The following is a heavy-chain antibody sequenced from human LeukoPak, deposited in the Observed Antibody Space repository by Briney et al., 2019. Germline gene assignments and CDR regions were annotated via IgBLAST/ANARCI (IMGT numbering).Heavy chain of an antibody. CDR3: ARAKSLEWLSSYYYYGMDV. V-gene: IGHV1-8*01. Sequence: ASVKVSYKASGYTFTSYDINWVRQATGQGLEWMGWMNPNSGNTGYAQKFQGRVTMTRNTSISTAYMELSSLRSEDTAVYYCARAKSLEWLSSYYYYGMDVWGQGTTVTVSS. J-gene: IGHJ6*02. CDR2: MNPNSGNT. D-gene: IGHD3-3*01. CDR1: GYTFTSYD.